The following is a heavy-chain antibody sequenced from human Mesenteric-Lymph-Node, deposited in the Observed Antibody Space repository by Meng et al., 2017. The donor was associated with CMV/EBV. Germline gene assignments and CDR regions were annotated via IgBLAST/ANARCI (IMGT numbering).Heavy chain of an antibody. J-gene: IGHJ3*02. CDR3: ARRDYGKNDVFDI. CDR2: ISYDGSNK. V-gene: IGHV3-30*04. D-gene: IGHD4-17*01. Sequence: GESLKISCAASGFTFISYAMHWVRQAPGKGLQWVAAISYDGSNKYYADSVKGRFTISRDNSKNTLYLQMNSLRAEDTAVYYCARRDYGKNDVFDIWGQGTMVT. CDR1: GFTFISYA.